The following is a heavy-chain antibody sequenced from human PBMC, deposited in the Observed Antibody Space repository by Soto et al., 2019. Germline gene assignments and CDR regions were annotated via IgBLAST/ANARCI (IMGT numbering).Heavy chain of an antibody. CDR3: ATELIFGVVPPYGMDV. CDR2: INSDGSST. CDR1: GFTFSSYW. V-gene: IGHV3-74*01. J-gene: IGHJ6*02. Sequence: GGSMRLSCAASGFTFSSYWMHCVRQDPGKGLVWVSRINSDGSSTSYADSVKGRFTISRDNAKNTLYLQMNSLRAEDTAVYYCATELIFGVVPPYGMDVWGQGTTVTVSS. D-gene: IGHD3-3*01.